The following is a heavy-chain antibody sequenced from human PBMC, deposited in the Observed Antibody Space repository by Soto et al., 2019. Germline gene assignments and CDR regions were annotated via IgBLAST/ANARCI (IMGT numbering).Heavy chain of an antibody. D-gene: IGHD4-17*01. V-gene: IGHV1-18*01. CDR1: GYTFTEYG. CDR2: ISPYNGKT. CDR3: ARADYGDTKIYSFDH. J-gene: IGHJ4*02. Sequence: ASVKVSCKTSGYTFTEYGISWFRQAPGQGLEWMGWISPYNGKTNYIQEFQDRVTITTDTSSTTVYMDLRTLKSDDTAIYFCARADYGDTKIYSFDHWGQGALVTVSS.